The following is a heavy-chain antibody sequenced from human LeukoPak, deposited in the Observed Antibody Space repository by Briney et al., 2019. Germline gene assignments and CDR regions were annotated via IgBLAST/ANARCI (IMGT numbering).Heavy chain of an antibody. V-gene: IGHV2-70*04. CDR1: GFSLSTSGMR. J-gene: IGHJ5*02. Sequence: SGPALMNPTQTLTLTCTFSGFSLSTSGMRVSWIRQPPGKALEWLARIDWDDDKFYSTSLKTRLTISKDTSKNQVVLTMTNMDPVDTATYYCARVAGSGSSNWFDPWGQGTLVTVSS. D-gene: IGHD3-10*01. CDR3: ARVAGSGSSNWFDP. CDR2: IDWDDDK.